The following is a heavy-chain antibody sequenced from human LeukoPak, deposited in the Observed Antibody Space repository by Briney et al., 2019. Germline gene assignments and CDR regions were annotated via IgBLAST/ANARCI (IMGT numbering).Heavy chain of an antibody. Sequence: ASVKVSCKASGYIITGYYLHWVRQAPGQGLEWMGRINPNSGGTNYAQKFQGRVTMTRDTSISTAYMELSRLRSDDTAVYYCAREGWWVRGVIIPFDYWGQGTLVTVSS. V-gene: IGHV1-2*06. CDR2: INPNSGGT. CDR1: GYIITGYY. CDR3: AREGWWVRGVIIPFDY. J-gene: IGHJ4*02. D-gene: IGHD3-10*01.